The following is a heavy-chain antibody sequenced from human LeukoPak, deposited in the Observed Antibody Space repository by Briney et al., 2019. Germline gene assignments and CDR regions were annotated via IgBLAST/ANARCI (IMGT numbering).Heavy chain of an antibody. D-gene: IGHD4-17*01. J-gene: IGHJ4*02. Sequence: PVGSLRLSCAASGFSFSDYAMNWVRQAPGKGLEWVSAISGGGGSTYYAGSVRGRFTISRDNSKNTLYLQMNSLRVEDTAVYYCAKATTTVTPHYFDSWGQGTLLTVSS. V-gene: IGHV3-23*01. CDR1: GFSFSDYA. CDR2: ISGGGGST. CDR3: AKATTTVTPHYFDS.